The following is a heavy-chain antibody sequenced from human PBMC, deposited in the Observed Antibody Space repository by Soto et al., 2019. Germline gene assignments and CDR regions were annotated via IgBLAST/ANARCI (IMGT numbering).Heavy chain of an antibody. CDR2: INGDGSGT. J-gene: IGHJ5*02. CDR1: GFTFTDYW. Sequence: EVQLVQSGGGLVQPGGSLRLSCAASGFTFTDYWMHWVRQAPGKGLVCVSRINGDGSGTDYADSVKGRFTISRDNARNSLYLQMNNLRAEDTAVYYCVRWAIPTSSSAAGYTYFDPWGQGTLVSVSS. D-gene: IGHD6-6*01. V-gene: IGHV3-74*01. CDR3: VRWAIPTSSSAAGYTYFDP.